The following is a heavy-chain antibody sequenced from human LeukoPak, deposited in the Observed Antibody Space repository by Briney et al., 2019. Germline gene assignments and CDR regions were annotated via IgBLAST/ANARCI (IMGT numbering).Heavy chain of an antibody. Sequence: AGGSLRLSCAASGFTFSSFDMHWVRQPTGQGLDWVSTIGTASDTYYPGSVEGRFTLSRDNAKNSLYLQMNSLTAGDTAVYYCARGPPRGKYYYMDVWGKGTTVTVSS. D-gene: IGHD1-1*01. V-gene: IGHV3-13*01. CDR1: GFTFSSFD. CDR3: ARGPPRGKYYYMDV. CDR2: IGTASDT. J-gene: IGHJ6*03.